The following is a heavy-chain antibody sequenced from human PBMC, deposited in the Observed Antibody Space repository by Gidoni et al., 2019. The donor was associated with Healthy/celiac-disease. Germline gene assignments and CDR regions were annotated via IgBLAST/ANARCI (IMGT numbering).Heavy chain of an antibody. V-gene: IGHV3-30*18. J-gene: IGHJ4*02. CDR1: GFTFRSYG. Sequence: QVQLVESGGGVVQPGRSLRLSCAASGFTFRSYGMHWVRQAPGKGLEWVAVISYDGSNKYYADSVKGRFTISRDNSKNTLYLQMNSLRAEDTAVYYCAKDYSLLRDGYNLFDYWGQGTLVTVSS. CDR2: ISYDGSNK. CDR3: AKDYSLLRDGYNLFDY. D-gene: IGHD5-12*01.